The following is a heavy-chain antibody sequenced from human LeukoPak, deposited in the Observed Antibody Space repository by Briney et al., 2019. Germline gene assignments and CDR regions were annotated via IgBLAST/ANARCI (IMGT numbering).Heavy chain of an antibody. CDR3: ATRGTAGTTRYFDY. CDR1: GFTFSSYA. CDR2: ISDSGGST. D-gene: IGHD1-1*01. Sequence: GGSLRLSCAASGFTFSSYAMSWVRQAPGKGLEWVSTISDSGGSTYYADSVKGRFTISRDNSKNTLYLQMNSLRAEDMAIYFCATRGTAGTTRYFDYWGQGTQVTVSS. J-gene: IGHJ4*02. V-gene: IGHV3-23*01.